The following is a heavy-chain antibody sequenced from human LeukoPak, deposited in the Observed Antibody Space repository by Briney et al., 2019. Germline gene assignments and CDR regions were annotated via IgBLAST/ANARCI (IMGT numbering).Heavy chain of an antibody. J-gene: IGHJ5*02. CDR1: GGSISGGSYY. CDR2: IYTSGST. D-gene: IGHD6-6*01. CDR3: ARSAIAARTLVA. V-gene: IGHV4-61*02. Sequence: SETLSLTCTVSGGSISGGSYYWSWIRQPAGKGLEWIGRIYTSGSTNYNPSLKSRVTISVDTSKNQFSLKLSSVTAADTAVYYCARSAIAARTLVAWGQGTLVTVSS.